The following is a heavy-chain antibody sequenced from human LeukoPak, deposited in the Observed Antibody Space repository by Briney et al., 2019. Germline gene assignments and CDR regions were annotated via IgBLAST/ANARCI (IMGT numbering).Heavy chain of an antibody. V-gene: IGHV4-39*07. CDR1: GGSISSTSYY. J-gene: IGHJ3*02. CDR2: IYYSGST. Sequence: SETLSLSCTVSGGSISSTSYYWGWIRQPPGKGLEWMGSIYYSGSTYYNPSLKSRLTISVDTSKNQFSLKLSSVTAADTAVYYCARLAPTTVTTDLDAFDIWGQGTMVTVSS. D-gene: IGHD4-17*01. CDR3: ARLAPTTVTTDLDAFDI.